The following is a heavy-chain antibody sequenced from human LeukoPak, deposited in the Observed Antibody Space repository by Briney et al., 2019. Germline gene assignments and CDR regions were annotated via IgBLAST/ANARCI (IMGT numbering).Heavy chain of an antibody. J-gene: IGHJ4*02. CDR2: IYHSGST. D-gene: IGHD3-3*01. CDR3: ASLTIFGVVINFGEVEQDY. V-gene: IGHV4-38-2*01. Sequence: SETLSLTCAVSGYSISSGYYWGWIRQPPGKGLEWIGSIYHSGSTYYNPSLKSRVTISVDTSKNQFSLKLSSVTAADTAVYYCASLTIFGVVINFGEVEQDYWGQGTLVTVSS. CDR1: GYSISSGYY.